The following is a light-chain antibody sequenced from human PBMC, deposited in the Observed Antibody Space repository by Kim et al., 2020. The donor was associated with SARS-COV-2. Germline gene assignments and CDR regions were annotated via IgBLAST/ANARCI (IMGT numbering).Light chain of an antibody. V-gene: IGLV2-11*03. CDR1: SSDAGGYTF. CDR3: CSFVGSHTLL. J-gene: IGLJ1*01. Sequence: GNSVILSCTGTSSDAGGYTFVSWYQPHPAKGHKVLIYDVSQRPSGVPARFYGSKSGNTASLTISGVQAEDEADYYCCSFVGSHTLLFGTGTKVTVL. CDR2: DVS.